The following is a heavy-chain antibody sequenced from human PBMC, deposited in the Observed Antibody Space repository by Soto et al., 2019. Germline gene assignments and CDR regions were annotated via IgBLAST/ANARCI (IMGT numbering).Heavy chain of an antibody. V-gene: IGHV1-3*01. CDR1: VDTFGRYA. CDR2: INAANGDT. Sequence: VSCKASVDTFGRYAIHWVRQAPGQRLEWMGWINAANGDTKYSPKFQGRVTITRDTSASTAYMELSSLRSEDTAVYYCVRRHVSATGIDWFDPWGQGTLVTVSS. D-gene: IGHD6-13*01. CDR3: VRRHVSATGIDWFDP. J-gene: IGHJ5*02.